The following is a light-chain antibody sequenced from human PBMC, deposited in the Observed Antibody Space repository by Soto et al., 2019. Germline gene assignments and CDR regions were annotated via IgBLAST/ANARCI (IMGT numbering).Light chain of an antibody. V-gene: IGKV1-5*01. CDR3: QQYNSYPGT. Sequence: DIQMTQSPSTLSASVGDRVTITCRSSQSIRSWLAWYQQKPGKAPKLLIYDASSLESGVPSRFSCSGSGTEFTLTISSLQPYEFATSSCQQYNSYPGTFGPGTKVDIK. CDR2: DAS. J-gene: IGKJ3*01. CDR1: QSIRSW.